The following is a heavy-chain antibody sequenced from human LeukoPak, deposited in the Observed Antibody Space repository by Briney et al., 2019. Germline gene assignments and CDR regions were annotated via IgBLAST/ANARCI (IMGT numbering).Heavy chain of an antibody. Sequence: ASVKVSCKASGYTFTSYILHCVRQAPGQGLEWMGIINPSGGATSYAQKFQGRVTMTRDTSTSTVYMELSSLRSEDTAVYYCARDGSPHVSMTVVTSPDYWGQGTLVTVSS. V-gene: IGHV1-46*01. CDR1: GYTFTSYI. CDR3: ARDGSPHVSMTVVTSPDY. CDR2: INPSGGAT. J-gene: IGHJ4*02. D-gene: IGHD3-22*01.